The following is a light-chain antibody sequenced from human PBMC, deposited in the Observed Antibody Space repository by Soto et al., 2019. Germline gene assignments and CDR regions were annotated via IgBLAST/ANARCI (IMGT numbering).Light chain of an antibody. CDR3: CLDAGISIFVV. CDR2: DVS. J-gene: IGLJ2*01. CDR1: SSDIGSYNL. Sequence: QSALTQPASVSGSPGQSITISCTGTSSDIGSYNLVSWYQQHPGKAPKLMIYDVSKRPSGVSNRFSGSKSGNTASLTISGLQDEDEADYYCCLDAGISIFVVFGGGTKLTVL. V-gene: IGLV2-23*02.